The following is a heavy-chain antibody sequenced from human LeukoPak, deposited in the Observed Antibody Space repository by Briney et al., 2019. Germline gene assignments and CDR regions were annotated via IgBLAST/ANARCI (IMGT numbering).Heavy chain of an antibody. CDR2: ISYDGSNK. CDR3: AREAGTRALYSDY. CDR1: GFTFSSYA. J-gene: IGHJ4*02. Sequence: GGSLRPSCAASGFTFSSYAMHWVRQAPGKGLEWVAVISYDGSNKYYADSVKGRFTISRDNSKNTLYLQMNSLRAEDTAVYYCAREAGTRALYSDYWGQGTLVTVSS. D-gene: IGHD6-13*01. V-gene: IGHV3-30*04.